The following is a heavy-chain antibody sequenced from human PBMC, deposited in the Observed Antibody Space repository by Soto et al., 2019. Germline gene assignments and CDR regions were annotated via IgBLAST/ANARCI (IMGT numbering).Heavy chain of an antibody. J-gene: IGHJ6*03. D-gene: IGHD3-3*01. CDR1: GYRFTSYL. Sequence: GESLKISCQGSGYRFTSYLIGWVRQMPGKGLEWMGIIYPGDSDTRYSPSFQGQVTISADKSISTAYLQWSSLKASDTAMYYCARVARELRFLEWSLYYYYMDVWGKGTTVTVSS. CDR3: ARVARELRFLEWSLYYYYMDV. V-gene: IGHV5-51*01. CDR2: IYPGDSDT.